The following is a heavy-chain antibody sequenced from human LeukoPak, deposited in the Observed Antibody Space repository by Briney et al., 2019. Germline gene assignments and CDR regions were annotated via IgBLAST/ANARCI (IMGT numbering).Heavy chain of an antibody. CDR1: GGSISNYY. CDR3: ARDGGYGSGSAL. J-gene: IGHJ4*02. V-gene: IGHV4-59*01. Sequence: KPSETLSLTCTVSGGSISNYYWTWIRQPPGKGLEWIGSIYYDGSTNYNPSLKSRVTISLDTPKNQFSLELSSVTAADTAVYYCARDGGYGSGSALWGQGTLITVSS. CDR2: IYYDGST. D-gene: IGHD3-10*01.